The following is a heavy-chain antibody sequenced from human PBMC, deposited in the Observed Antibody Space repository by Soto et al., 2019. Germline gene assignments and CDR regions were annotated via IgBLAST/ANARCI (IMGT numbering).Heavy chain of an antibody. D-gene: IGHD6-13*01. Sequence: EVPLLESGGGLVQPGRSLRLSCTASGFTFSSHAMTWVRQAPGKGLEWVSGLSDSGDSIYYADSVKGRFTIYRDNSMNTVYLQMNTLRVEDTAVYYCAKVSSSWYAGFFDLWGQGTLVTVSS. CDR3: AKVSSSWYAGFFDL. CDR2: LSDSGDSI. CDR1: GFTFSSHA. J-gene: IGHJ4*02. V-gene: IGHV3-23*01.